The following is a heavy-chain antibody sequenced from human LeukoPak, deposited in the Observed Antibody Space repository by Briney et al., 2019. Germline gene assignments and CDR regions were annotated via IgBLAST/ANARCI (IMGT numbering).Heavy chain of an antibody. CDR1: GLNFNSHT. CDR2: ISSDSNSI. V-gene: IGHV3-21*04. J-gene: IGHJ4*02. CDR3: AKATYYYDSSGYYYASPLDY. D-gene: IGHD3-22*01. Sequence: PGGSLRLSCVASGLNFNSHTMKWVRQAPGKGLEWVSSISSDSNSIYHADSVKGRFTISRDNAKNSLYLQMNSLRAEDTALYYCAKATYYYDSSGYYYASPLDYWGQGTLVTVSS.